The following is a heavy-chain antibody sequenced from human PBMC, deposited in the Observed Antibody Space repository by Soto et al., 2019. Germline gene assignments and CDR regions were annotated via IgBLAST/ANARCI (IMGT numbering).Heavy chain of an antibody. Sequence: SETLSLTCTVSGVSINSGDYSWTWIRQPPGKGLEWIGYIYHTGTTYYNMSLKSRVTISVDRSKNQFSLRLSSVTAADTAVYYCARGINYYDSSGDSWFDPWGQGTLVTVSS. D-gene: IGHD3-22*01. CDR2: IYHTGTT. CDR3: ARGINYYDSSGDSWFDP. V-gene: IGHV4-30-2*01. CDR1: GVSINSGDYS. J-gene: IGHJ5*02.